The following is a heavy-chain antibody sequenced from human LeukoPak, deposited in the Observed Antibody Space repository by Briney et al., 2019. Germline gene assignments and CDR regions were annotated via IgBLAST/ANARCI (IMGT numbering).Heavy chain of an antibody. J-gene: IGHJ4*02. D-gene: IGHD6-19*01. CDR3: ARAVVAGDFDY. Sequence: GGSLRLSCAASGYTFSSYAMDWVRQAPGKGLGWVAVMSYDGSNKQYADSVKGRLTISRDNSKNTLYRQMNSLRAEDTGVYYCARAVVAGDFDYWGQGTLVTVSS. V-gene: IGHV3-30-3*01. CDR1: GYTFSSYA. CDR2: MSYDGSNK.